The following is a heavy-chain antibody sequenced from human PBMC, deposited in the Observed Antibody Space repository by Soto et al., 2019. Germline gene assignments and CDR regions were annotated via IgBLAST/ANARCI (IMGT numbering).Heavy chain of an antibody. J-gene: IGHJ4*02. Sequence: PSGTLSITCTFSSGSISSYYWSWIRKPPGKGLEWIGYIYYSGSTNYNPSLKSRVTISVDTSKNQFSLKLSSVTAADTAVYYCARGFELWLPFFDYWGQGTLVPVSS. CDR1: SGSISSYY. V-gene: IGHV4-59*01. CDR2: IYYSGST. D-gene: IGHD5-18*01. CDR3: ARGFELWLPFFDY.